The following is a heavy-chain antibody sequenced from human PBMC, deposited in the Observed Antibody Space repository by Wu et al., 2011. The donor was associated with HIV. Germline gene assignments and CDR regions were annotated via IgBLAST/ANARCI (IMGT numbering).Heavy chain of an antibody. D-gene: IGHD3-22*01. V-gene: IGHV1-18*01. Sequence: QVQLVQSGAEVKKPVASVTVSCKASGYTLTSYGISWVRQAPGQGLEWMGWIRTYNGNTNYAQKLQGRVTMTTDTSTSTAYMELRSLGSDDTAVYYCARVMGYDSGAYYIDDAFDIWAKGQWSPSLQ. CDR3: ARVMGYDSGAYYIDDAFDI. CDR1: GYTLTSYG. CDR2: IRTYNGNT. J-gene: IGHJ3*02.